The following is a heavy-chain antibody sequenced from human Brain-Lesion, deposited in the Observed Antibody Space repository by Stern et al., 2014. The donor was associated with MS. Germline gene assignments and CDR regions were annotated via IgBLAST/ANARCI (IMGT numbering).Heavy chain of an antibody. V-gene: IGHV1-2*02. CDR3: ARDQRGITIFGVVTDYYYLGMDV. CDR2: INPNIGGT. D-gene: IGHD3-3*01. CDR1: GYIFTGYY. J-gene: IGHJ6*02. Sequence: QVQLGQSGAEVKKPGASVKVSCKTSGYIFTGYYIHWVRQAPGQGLEWMAWINPNIGGTKYAQKFQGRVTMSRDTSISTAYVELSSLTSDDTAVYYCARDQRGITIFGVVTDYYYLGMDVWGQGTTVTVSS.